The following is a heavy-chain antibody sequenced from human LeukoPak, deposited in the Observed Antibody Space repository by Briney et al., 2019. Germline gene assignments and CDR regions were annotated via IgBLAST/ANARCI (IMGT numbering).Heavy chain of an antibody. CDR3: ARDQGSYTDYEVDY. D-gene: IGHD5-12*01. CDR2: ISSSGTFI. Sequence: GGSLGLSCVTSGFSFNRYSMNWVRQAPGKGLEWVSFISSSGTFIYYEDSVKGRFIITRDNAKKSLFLQLNSLRPEDTGVYYCARDQGSYTDYEVDYWGQGTLVTVSS. V-gene: IGHV3-21*01. CDR1: GFSFNRYS. J-gene: IGHJ4*02.